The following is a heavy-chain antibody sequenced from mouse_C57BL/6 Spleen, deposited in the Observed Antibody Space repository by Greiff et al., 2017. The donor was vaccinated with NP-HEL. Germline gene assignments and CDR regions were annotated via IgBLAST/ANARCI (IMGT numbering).Heavy chain of an antibody. CDR2: IYPGDGDT. Sequence: VQLQQSGPELVKPGASVKISCKASGYAFSSSWMNWVKRRPGKGLEWIGRIYPGDGDTNYNGKFKGKATLTADKSSSTAYMQLSSLTSEDSAVYFCARGDGYFSYWYFDVWGTGTTVTVSS. J-gene: IGHJ1*03. CDR3: ARGDGYFSYWYFDV. D-gene: IGHD2-3*01. CDR1: GYAFSSSW. V-gene: IGHV1-82*01.